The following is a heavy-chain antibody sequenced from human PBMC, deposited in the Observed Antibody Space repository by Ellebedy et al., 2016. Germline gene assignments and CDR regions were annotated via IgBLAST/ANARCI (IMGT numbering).Heavy chain of an antibody. D-gene: IGHD3-22*01. V-gene: IGHV3-7*01. CDR1: GFTFSSYW. J-gene: IGHJ3*02. Sequence: GGSLRLSXAASGFTFSSYWMSWVRQAPGKGLEWVANIKQDGSEKYYVDSVKGRFTISRDNAKNSLYLQMNSLRAEDTAVYYCARERKITMIVVVIDAFDIWGQGTMVTVSS. CDR2: IKQDGSEK. CDR3: ARERKITMIVVVIDAFDI.